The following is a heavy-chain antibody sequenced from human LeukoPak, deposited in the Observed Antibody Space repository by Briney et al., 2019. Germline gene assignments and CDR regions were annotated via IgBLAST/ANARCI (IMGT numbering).Heavy chain of an antibody. CDR3: ARDIRIYGSGSYSPYMDV. D-gene: IGHD3-10*01. V-gene: IGHV4-39*07. Sequence: PSETLSLTCAVSGGSIISSTYFWGWIRQSPGKGLECIGNIYYSGSTYYNPSLKSRVTISVDTSKNQFSLRLNSVTAADTAVYYCARDIRIYGSGSYSPYMDVWGKGTTVTVSS. CDR2: IYYSGST. J-gene: IGHJ6*03. CDR1: GGSIISSTYF.